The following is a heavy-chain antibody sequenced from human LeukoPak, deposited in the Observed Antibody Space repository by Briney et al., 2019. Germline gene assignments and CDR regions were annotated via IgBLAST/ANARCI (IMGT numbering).Heavy chain of an antibody. CDR1: GFTFSSYA. CDR2: ISGSGGST. D-gene: IGHD6-19*01. Sequence: PGGSLRLSCAASGFTFSSYAMSWVRQAPGKGLEWVSAISGSGGSTYYADSVKGRFTISRDNSKNTLYLQMNSLRAEDTAVYYCAKDQSSGWSRGGWFDPWGQGTLVTVSS. CDR3: AKDQSSGWSRGGWFDP. J-gene: IGHJ5*02. V-gene: IGHV3-23*01.